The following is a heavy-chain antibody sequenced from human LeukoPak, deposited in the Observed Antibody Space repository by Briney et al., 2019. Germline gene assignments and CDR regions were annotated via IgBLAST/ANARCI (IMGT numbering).Heavy chain of an antibody. V-gene: IGHV3-23*01. CDR2: ISGDAAST. CDR3: AKDSYVSGRPLHTFDV. J-gene: IGHJ3*01. Sequence: GGSLRLSCAASGFTFAIHAMTWVRPAPGKGLEWVSGISGDAASTHYAESVKGQFTISRDNSQNTLFLQMNSLRVEDTAIYYCAKDSYVSGRPLHTFDVWGQGTMVTVSS. D-gene: IGHD3-10*01. CDR1: GFTFAIHA.